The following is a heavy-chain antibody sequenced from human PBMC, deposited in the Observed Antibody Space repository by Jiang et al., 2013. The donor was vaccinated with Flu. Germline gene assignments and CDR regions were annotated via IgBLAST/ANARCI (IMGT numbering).Heavy chain of an antibody. CDR2: SHPTLWYS. Sequence: GGSHPTLWYSKLRTEVPGRVTITADESTSTAYMELSSLRSEDTAVYYCARTKDPYSSSSPSLYFDYWGQGTLVTVSS. V-gene: IGHV1-69*01. J-gene: IGHJ4*02. CDR3: ARTKDPYSSSSPSLYFDY. D-gene: IGHD6-6*01.